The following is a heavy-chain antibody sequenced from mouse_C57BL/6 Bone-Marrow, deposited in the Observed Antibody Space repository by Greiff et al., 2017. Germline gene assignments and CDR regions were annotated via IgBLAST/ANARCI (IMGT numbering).Heavy chain of an antibody. CDR2: ISSGGDYI. D-gene: IGHD1-1*01. CDR1: GFTFSSYA. Sequence: EVKLVESGEGLVKPGGSLKLSCAASGFTFSSYAMSWVRQTPEKRLEWVAYISSGGDYIYYADTVKGRFTISRDNARNTLYLQMSSLKSEDTAMYYCTRVPITTVVGGYCDVWGTGTTVTVSS. CDR3: TRVPITTVVGGYCDV. J-gene: IGHJ1*03. V-gene: IGHV5-9-1*02.